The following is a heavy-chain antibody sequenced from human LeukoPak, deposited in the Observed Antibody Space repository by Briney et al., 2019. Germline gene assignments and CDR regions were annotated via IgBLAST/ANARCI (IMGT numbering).Heavy chain of an antibody. Sequence: PGGSLRLSCAASGFTFSSYGMHWVRQAPGKGLEWVAFIRYDGSNKYYADSVKGRFTISRDNSKNTLYLQMNSLRAEDTAVYYCAKDIGSYCSGGSCYGGLFDYWGQGTLVTVSS. CDR2: IRYDGSNK. V-gene: IGHV3-30*02. CDR1: GFTFSSYG. J-gene: IGHJ4*02. D-gene: IGHD2-15*01. CDR3: AKDIGSYCSGGSCYGGLFDY.